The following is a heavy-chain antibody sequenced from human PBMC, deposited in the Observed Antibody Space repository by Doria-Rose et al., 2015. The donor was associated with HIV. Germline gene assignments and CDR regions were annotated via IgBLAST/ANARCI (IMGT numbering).Heavy chain of an antibody. V-gene: IGHV4-4*09. CDR1: SYY. CDR3: ARFRPSRGIYYSLDV. CDR2: IYSSGST. D-gene: IGHD3-10*01. J-gene: IGHJ6*03. Sequence: SYYWSWIRQPPGKGLEWIGYIYSSGSTHYNSSLKSRVTISIDTSKNQFSLKLSSVTAADTAVYYCARFRPSRGIYYSLDVWGKGTTVTVSS.